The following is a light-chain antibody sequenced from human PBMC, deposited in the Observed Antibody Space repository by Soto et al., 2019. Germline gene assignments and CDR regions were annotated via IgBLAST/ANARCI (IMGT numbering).Light chain of an antibody. Sequence: EIVLTQSPGTLSLSPGERATLSCRASQSVTSSYLAWYQQTPGQAPRLLIYGTSSRATGIPDRFSGSGSGTDFTLTISRLEPEDFAVYYCQQYVTSPWTFGQWTKVEIK. CDR1: QSVTSSY. CDR2: GTS. CDR3: QQYVTSPWT. J-gene: IGKJ1*01. V-gene: IGKV3-20*01.